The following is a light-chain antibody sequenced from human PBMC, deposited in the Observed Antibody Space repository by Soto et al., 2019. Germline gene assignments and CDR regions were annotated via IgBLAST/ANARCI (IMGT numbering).Light chain of an antibody. CDR3: CSYAGSSTFWV. Sequence: QSALTQPASVSGSPGQSITISCTGTSSDVGSYNVVSWYQQHPGKAPKPMIYEGSKRPSGVSNRFSGSKSGNTASLTISGLQAEDEADYYCCSYAGSSTFWVFGGGTKLTVL. CDR1: SSDVGSYNV. CDR2: EGS. V-gene: IGLV2-23*03. J-gene: IGLJ3*02.